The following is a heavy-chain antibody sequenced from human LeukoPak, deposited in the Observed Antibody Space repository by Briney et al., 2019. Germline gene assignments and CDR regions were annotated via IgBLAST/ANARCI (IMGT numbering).Heavy chain of an antibody. CDR3: ARSGRYSSSWYVDY. D-gene: IGHD6-13*01. V-gene: IGHV4-4*02. CDR1: GASISSSDW. Sequence: SGTLSLTCAVSGASISSSDWWSWVRQPPGKGLEWIGEIYHSGSTNSNPSLKSRVTISVDKSKNQFSLKLSSVTAADTAVYHCARSGRYSSSWYVDYWGQGTLVTVSS. J-gene: IGHJ4*02. CDR2: IYHSGST.